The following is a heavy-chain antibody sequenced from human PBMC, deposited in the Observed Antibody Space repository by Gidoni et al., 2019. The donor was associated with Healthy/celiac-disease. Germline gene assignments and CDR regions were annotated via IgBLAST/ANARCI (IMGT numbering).Heavy chain of an antibody. Sequence: EVQLLESGGGRVTLGGSLSPSCPAPVFPFSTYTMNWVRQAPGKGLGWVSSISSTSSYIYYADSMKGRFTISRDNAKNSLYLQMNSLRAEDTAVYYCSRDYYGDYYFDYWGQGTLVTVSS. CDR1: VFPFSTYT. D-gene: IGHD4-17*01. CDR2: ISSTSSYI. V-gene: IGHV3-21*01. CDR3: SRDYYGDYYFDY. J-gene: IGHJ4*02.